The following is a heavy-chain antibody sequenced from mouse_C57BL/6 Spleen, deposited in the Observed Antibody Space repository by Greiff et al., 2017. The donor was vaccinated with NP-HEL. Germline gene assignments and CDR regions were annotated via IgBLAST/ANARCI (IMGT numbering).Heavy chain of an antibody. V-gene: IGHV1-5*01. CDR2: IYPGNSDT. Sequence: EVQLQQSGTVLARPGASVKMSCKTSGYTFTSYWMHWVKQRPGQGLEWIGAIYPGNSDTSYNQKFKGKAKLTAVTSASTAYMELSSLTNEDSAVYYCTRFYTTVGYFDVWGTGTTVTVSS. CDR1: GYTFTSYW. D-gene: IGHD1-1*01. J-gene: IGHJ1*03. CDR3: TRFYTTVGYFDV.